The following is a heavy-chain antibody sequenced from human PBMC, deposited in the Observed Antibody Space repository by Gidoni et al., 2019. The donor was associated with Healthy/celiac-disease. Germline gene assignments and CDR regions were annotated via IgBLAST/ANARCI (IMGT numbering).Heavy chain of an antibody. V-gene: IGHV3-48*02. Sequence: EVQLVESGGGLVQPGGSLSLSCAASGFTFSSYSMNWVRQAPGKGLEWVSYISSSSSTIYYADSVKGRFTISRDNAKNSLYLQMNSLRDEDTAVYYCARPKPYSSYHFDYWGQGTLVTVSS. CDR2: ISSSSSTI. J-gene: IGHJ4*02. CDR3: ARPKPYSSYHFDY. D-gene: IGHD6-6*01. CDR1: GFTFSSYS.